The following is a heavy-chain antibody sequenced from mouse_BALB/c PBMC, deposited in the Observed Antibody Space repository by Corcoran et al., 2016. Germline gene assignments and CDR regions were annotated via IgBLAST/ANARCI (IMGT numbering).Heavy chain of an antibody. Sequence: QIQLVQSGPELKKPGETVKISCKASGYTFTNYGMNWVKQAPGKGLKWMGWINTYTGEPTYADDFKGRFAFSLETSASTAYLQINNLKNEDTATYFGARGANYGNYWFAYWGQGTLVTVSA. J-gene: IGHJ3*01. CDR2: INTYTGEP. CDR1: GYTFTNYG. V-gene: IGHV9-3-1*01. D-gene: IGHD2-1*01. CDR3: ARGANYGNYWFAY.